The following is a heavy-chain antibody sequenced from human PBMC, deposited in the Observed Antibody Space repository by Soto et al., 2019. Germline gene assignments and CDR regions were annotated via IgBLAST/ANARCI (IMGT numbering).Heavy chain of an antibody. J-gene: IGHJ3*02. D-gene: IGHD3-3*01. V-gene: IGHV4-34*01. Sequence: QVQLQQWGAGLLKPSETLSLTCAVYGGSFSGYYWSWIRQPPGKGLERIGEVNHSGSTNYNPSLKSRVTIAVDTSKNQFSLKLSSVTASDTAVYYCARLALRFHGAFDIWGQRTMVTVSS. CDR3: ARLALRFHGAFDI. CDR2: VNHSGST. CDR1: GGSFSGYY.